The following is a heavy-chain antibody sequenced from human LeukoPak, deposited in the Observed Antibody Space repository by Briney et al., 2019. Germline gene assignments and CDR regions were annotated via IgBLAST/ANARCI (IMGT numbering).Heavy chain of an antibody. J-gene: IGHJ4*02. Sequence: GGSLRLSCAASGFTFSSYWMSWVRQAPGKGLEWVAIIKQDGSEKYYVDSVKGRFTISRDNAKNSLYLQMDSLRGEDTAVYYCALRRNFCFDYWGQGTLVTVSS. CDR2: IKQDGSEK. CDR3: ALRRNFCFDY. CDR1: GFTFSSYW. D-gene: IGHD3-3*01. V-gene: IGHV3-7*01.